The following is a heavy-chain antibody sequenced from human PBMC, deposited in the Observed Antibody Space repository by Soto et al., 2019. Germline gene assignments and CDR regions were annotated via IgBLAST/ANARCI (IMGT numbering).Heavy chain of an antibody. CDR3: TRIIWFGELLYYYYMDV. D-gene: IGHD3-10*01. V-gene: IGHV4-39*01. J-gene: IGHJ6*03. CDR2: IYYSGST. Sequence: PSETLSLTCSVSGGSISGSSGYWGWIRQPPGKGLEWIGSIYYSGSTYYNPSLKSRVTISVDTSKNQFSLKLSSVTAADTAVYYCTRIIWFGELLYYYYMDVWGKGTTVTVSS. CDR1: GGSISGSSGY.